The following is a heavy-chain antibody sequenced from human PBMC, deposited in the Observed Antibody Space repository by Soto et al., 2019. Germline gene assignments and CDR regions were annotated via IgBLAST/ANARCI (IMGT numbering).Heavy chain of an antibody. CDR2: IVVGSGNT. V-gene: IGHV1-58*01. CDR3: AADGQPFFGYYYGMDV. D-gene: IGHD3-10*01. Sequence: GASVKVSFKASGFTFTSSAVQWVRQARGQRLEWIGWIVVGSGNTNYAQKFQERVTITRDMSTSTAYMELSSLRSEDTAVYYCAADGQPFFGYYYGMDVWGQGTTVTVSS. J-gene: IGHJ6*02. CDR1: GFTFTSSA.